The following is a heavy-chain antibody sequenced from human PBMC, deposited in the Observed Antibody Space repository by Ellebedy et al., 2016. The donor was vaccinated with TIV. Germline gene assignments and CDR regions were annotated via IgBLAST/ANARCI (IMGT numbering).Heavy chain of an antibody. J-gene: IGHJ3*02. CDR2: ISPTSGSTI. D-gene: IGHD1-20*01. CDR1: GFTFSSYS. V-gene: IGHV3-48*02. Sequence: GESLKISXAASGFTFSSYSLDWVRQAPGKRLEWISYISPTSGSTIYYADSVRGRFTISKNTAKNTLYPQMRSLRDEDTAVYYCVRGAFDNSFDIWGQGTLVTVSS. CDR3: VRGAFDNSFDI.